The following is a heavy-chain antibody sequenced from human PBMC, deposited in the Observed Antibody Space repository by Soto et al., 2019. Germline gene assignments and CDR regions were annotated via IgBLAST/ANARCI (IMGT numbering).Heavy chain of an antibody. J-gene: IGHJ4*02. CDR2: ISGGGGDT. Sequence: EVQLLESGGGLVQPGGSLRLSCAASGFTFSSYAMNWVHQAPGKGLAWVSGISGGGGDTYYADSVKGRFTISRDNAKNTLYLQMNSLRAEETAVYYCARGWQGDYWGQGTLGTVSS. CDR1: GFTFSSYA. V-gene: IGHV3-23*01. CDR3: ARGWQGDY. D-gene: IGHD6-19*01.